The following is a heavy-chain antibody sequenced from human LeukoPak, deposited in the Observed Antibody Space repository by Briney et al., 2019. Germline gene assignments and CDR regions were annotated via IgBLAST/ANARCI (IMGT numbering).Heavy chain of an antibody. CDR3: VIESCSGGSCYSAAFDI. CDR1: GYTLTELS. V-gene: IGHV1-24*01. D-gene: IGHD2-15*01. Sequence: ASVKVSCKVSGYTLTELSMHWVRQAPGKGLEWMGGFDPEDGETIYVQKFQGRVTMTEDTSTDTAYMELSSLRSEDTAVYYCVIESCSGGSCYSAAFDIWGQGTMATVSS. J-gene: IGHJ3*02. CDR2: FDPEDGET.